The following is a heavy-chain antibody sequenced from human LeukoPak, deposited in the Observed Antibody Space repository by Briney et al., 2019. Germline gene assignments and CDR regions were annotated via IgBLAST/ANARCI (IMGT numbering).Heavy chain of an antibody. CDR2: ISWNSGSI. CDR1: GFTFDDYA. Sequence: ARSLRLSCAASGFTFDDYAMHWVRQAPGKGLKWVSSISWNSGSIGYADSVKGRFTISRDNAKNTLYLQMNSLRAEDTAVYYCASGIVGATDYWGQGTLVTVSS. D-gene: IGHD1-26*01. V-gene: IGHV3-9*01. CDR3: ASGIVGATDY. J-gene: IGHJ4*02.